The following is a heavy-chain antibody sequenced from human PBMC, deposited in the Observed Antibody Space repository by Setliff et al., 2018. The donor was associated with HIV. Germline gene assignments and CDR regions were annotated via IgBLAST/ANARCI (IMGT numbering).Heavy chain of an antibody. CDR3: ARENGWLFGWFDP. Sequence: PSETLSLTCTVSGDSITSGGYSWTWIRQPPGKALEWVGYIYYSGRTSHSGSTYYNPSVASRITISGDTSKNQFSLKLTSVTAADTAIYYCARENGWLFGWFDPWGQGTPGTVSS. V-gene: IGHV4-30-4*08. J-gene: IGHJ5*02. CDR2: IYYSGRTSHSGST. D-gene: IGHD3-22*01. CDR1: GDSITSGGYS.